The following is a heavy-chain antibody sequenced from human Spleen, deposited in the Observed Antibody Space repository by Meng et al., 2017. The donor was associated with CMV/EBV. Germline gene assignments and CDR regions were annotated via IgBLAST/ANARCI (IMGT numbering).Heavy chain of an antibody. J-gene: IGHJ5*02. Sequence: SGGSIITTTYYWAWIRQTPGKGLEWVGSIYYGDSAYYNPSLKSRVAMSVDTTNNQFSLKLRSVTAADTAVYFCARDVSSAALNWFDPWGQGTLVTVSS. CDR1: GGSIITTTYY. V-gene: IGHV4-39*07. CDR2: IYYGDSA. CDR3: ARDVSSAALNWFDP. D-gene: IGHD6-13*01.